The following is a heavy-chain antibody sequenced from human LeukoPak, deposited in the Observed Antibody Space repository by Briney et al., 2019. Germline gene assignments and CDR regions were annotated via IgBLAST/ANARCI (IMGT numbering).Heavy chain of an antibody. CDR3: ARDGGVSGYDLLDY. CDR2: INQDGSEK. CDR1: GFTFSSFW. D-gene: IGHD5-12*01. Sequence: GGSLRLSCAASGFTFSSFWMTWVRQAPGKGLEWVANINQDGSEKYYVDSVKGRFTISRDNAKNSVYLQMNSLRAEDTAVYYCARDGGVSGYDLLDYWGREPWSPSPQ. V-gene: IGHV3-7*01. J-gene: IGHJ4*02.